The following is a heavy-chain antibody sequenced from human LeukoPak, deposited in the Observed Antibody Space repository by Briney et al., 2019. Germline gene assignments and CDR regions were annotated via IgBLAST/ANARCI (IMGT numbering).Heavy chain of an antibody. CDR3: ARLSFGVAIYYYYYYYMDV. Sequence: SETLSLTCAVYGGSFSGYYWSWIRQPPGKGLEWIGEIYHSGSTNYNPSLKSRVTISVDKSKNQFSLKLSSVTAADTAVYYCARLSFGVAIYYYYYYYMDVWGKGTTVTVSS. CDR2: IYHSGST. V-gene: IGHV4-34*01. CDR1: GGSFSGYY. D-gene: IGHD3-3*01. J-gene: IGHJ6*03.